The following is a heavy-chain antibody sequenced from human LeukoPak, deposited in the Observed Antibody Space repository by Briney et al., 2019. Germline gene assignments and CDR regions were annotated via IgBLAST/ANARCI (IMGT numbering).Heavy chain of an antibody. J-gene: IGHJ4*02. CDR2: IYSGGST. CDR3: ARVVEQQLDY. D-gene: IGHD6-13*01. CDR1: GFTVSSNY. V-gene: IGHV3-66*01. Sequence: GGSLRLSCAASGFTVSSNYMSWVRQAPGKGLEWVSVIYSGGSTYYADSVKGRFTISRDNSKNTLYLQMNSLRAEDTAVCYCARVVEQQLDYWGQGTLVTVSS.